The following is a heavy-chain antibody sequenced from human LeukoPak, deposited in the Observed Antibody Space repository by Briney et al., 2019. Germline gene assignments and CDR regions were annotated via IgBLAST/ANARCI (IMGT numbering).Heavy chain of an antibody. CDR3: ARGQQGAPARSSWYRVVAIDY. J-gene: IGHJ4*02. Sequence: GGSLRLSCAASGFTLSDYYMGWIRQAPGKGLEWVSYISSSGSAIYHTDSVRSRFTISRDNAKNSLSLQMTSLRAEDTAVYYCARGQQGAPARSSWYRVVAIDYWVQGTLVTVSS. CDR2: ISSSGSAI. D-gene: IGHD6-13*01. V-gene: IGHV3-11*04. CDR1: GFTLSDYY.